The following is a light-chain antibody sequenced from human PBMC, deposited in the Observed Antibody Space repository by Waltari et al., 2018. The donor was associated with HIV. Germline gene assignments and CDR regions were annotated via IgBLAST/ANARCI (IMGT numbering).Light chain of an antibody. CDR2: RNS. J-gene: IGLJ3*02. CDR3: AAWDDSLSGRV. V-gene: IGLV1-47*01. Sequence: QSVLTQPPSASGTPGQRVTIPCSGSSSNIGSNYVYWYQQPPGTAPKLLIYRNSQRPSGVPDRFSGSKSGTSAALAISGLRSEDEADYYCAAWDDSLSGRVFGGGTKLTVL. CDR1: SSNIGSNY.